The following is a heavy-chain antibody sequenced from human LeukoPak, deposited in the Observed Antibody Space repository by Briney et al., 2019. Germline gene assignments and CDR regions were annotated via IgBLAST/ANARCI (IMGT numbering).Heavy chain of an antibody. CDR1: GFTFSDYA. D-gene: IGHD6-6*01. V-gene: IGHV3-23*01. CDR2: MTGTSGDT. CDR3: ARVIAPRLDAFDV. J-gene: IGHJ3*01. Sequence: GGSLRLSCAASGFTFSDYAMTWVRQAPGKGLEWVSTMTGTSGDTFYADSVKGRFTISRDNSENTLLLQMNGLGAEDAAVYYCARVIAPRLDAFDVWGQGTMVTVSS.